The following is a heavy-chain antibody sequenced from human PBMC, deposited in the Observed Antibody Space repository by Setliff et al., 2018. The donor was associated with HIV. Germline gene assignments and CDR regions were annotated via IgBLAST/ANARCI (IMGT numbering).Heavy chain of an antibody. D-gene: IGHD2-8*01. CDR3: ARTEEWWRPFDY. J-gene: IGHJ4*02. V-gene: IGHV3-30*01. Sequence: SLRLSCAASGFIFSSYAMHWVRQAPGKGLEWVAVMSYDGNNKYYADSVKGRFTISRDNSKNTLYLQMNSLRAEDTAVYYCARTEEWWRPFDYWGQGTLVTVSS. CDR1: GFIFSSYA. CDR2: MSYDGNNK.